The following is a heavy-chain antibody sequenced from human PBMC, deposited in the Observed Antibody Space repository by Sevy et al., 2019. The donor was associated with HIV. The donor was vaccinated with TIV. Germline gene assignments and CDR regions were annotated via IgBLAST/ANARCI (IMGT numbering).Heavy chain of an antibody. CDR3: AKDRPRMVYAIPIDY. V-gene: IGHV3-23*01. CDR1: GFSFSYYG. J-gene: IGHJ4*02. CDR2: ISGSGGST. Sequence: GGSLRLSCTGSGFSFSYYGIHWVRQAPGKGLEWVSAISGSGGSTYYADSVKGRFTISRDNSKNTLYLQMNSLRAEDTAVYYCAKDRPRMVYAIPIDYWGQGTLVTVSS. D-gene: IGHD2-8*01.